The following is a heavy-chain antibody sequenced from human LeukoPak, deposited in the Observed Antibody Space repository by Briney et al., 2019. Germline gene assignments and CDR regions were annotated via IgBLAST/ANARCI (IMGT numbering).Heavy chain of an antibody. CDR3: ARGSIAVAGTFDY. Sequence: SETLSLTCTVSGGSISSYYWSWIRQPPGKGLEWIGYIYYSGSTNYNPSLKSRVTISIDTSKNQFSLKLSSVTAADTAVYYCARGSIAVAGTFDYWGQGTLVTVSS. CDR2: IYYSGST. CDR1: GGSISSYY. D-gene: IGHD6-19*01. V-gene: IGHV4-59*01. J-gene: IGHJ4*02.